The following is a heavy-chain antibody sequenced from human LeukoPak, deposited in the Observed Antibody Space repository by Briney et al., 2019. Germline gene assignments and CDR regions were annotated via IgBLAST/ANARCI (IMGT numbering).Heavy chain of an antibody. CDR1: GYTFTGYY. D-gene: IGHD2-2*03. CDR3: ARAVVGIVVVPAAAGTYYFDY. Sequence: ASVKVSCKASGYTFTGYYMHRVRQAPGQGLEWMGWINPNSGGTNYAQKFQGRVTMTRDTSISTAYMELSRLRSDDTAVYYCARAVVGIVVVPAAAGTYYFDYWGQGTLVTVSS. CDR2: INPNSGGT. J-gene: IGHJ4*02. V-gene: IGHV1-2*02.